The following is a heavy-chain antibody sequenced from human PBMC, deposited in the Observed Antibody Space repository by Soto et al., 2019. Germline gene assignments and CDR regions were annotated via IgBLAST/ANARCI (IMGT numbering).Heavy chain of an antibody. D-gene: IGHD3-22*01. CDR3: ARADYDTSGYYFDY. V-gene: IGHV3-48*02. CDR2: ISRSSSSM. J-gene: IGHJ4*02. CDR1: GFTFSSYS. Sequence: GSLRRSCAASGFTFSSYSMNWVRQAPGKGLEWVSYISRSSSSMYYADSVRGRFTISRDNAYNSLYLQMNSLRDEDTAVYYCARADYDTSGYYFDYWGQGDLVTVSS.